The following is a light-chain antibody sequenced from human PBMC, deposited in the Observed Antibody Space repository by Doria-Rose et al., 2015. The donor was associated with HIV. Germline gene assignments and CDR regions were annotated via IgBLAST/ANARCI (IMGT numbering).Light chain of an antibody. CDR3: HQYGTSWT. J-gene: IGKJ1*01. Sequence: TQSPGTLSLSPGERAILSCRASQSFSSTYLAWYQQKPGQAPSLLIYDGSTRATVIPDRFSASGSGTDFTLTINRLEPEDFALYYCHQYGTSWTFGQGTKVEI. V-gene: IGKV3-20*01. CDR2: DGS. CDR1: QSFSSTY.